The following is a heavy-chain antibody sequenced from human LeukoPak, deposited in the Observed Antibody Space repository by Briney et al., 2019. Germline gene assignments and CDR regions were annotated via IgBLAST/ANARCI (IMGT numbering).Heavy chain of an antibody. D-gene: IGHD3-10*01. CDR3: ARIGGDFFYYYMDV. Sequence: GASVKVSCKASGYTLTSHDINWVRQAPGQGLEWMGWINPNSGKTGFAQKFQGRVTLTRNTSISTAYMKLSRLRSGDTAVYYCARIGGDFFYYYMDVWGKGTTVTVSS. CDR2: INPNSGKT. CDR1: GYTLTSHD. V-gene: IGHV1-8*01. J-gene: IGHJ6*03.